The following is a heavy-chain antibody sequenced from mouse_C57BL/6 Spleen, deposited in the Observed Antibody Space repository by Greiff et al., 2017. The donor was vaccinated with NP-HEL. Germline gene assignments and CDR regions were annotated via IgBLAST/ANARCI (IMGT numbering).Heavy chain of an antibody. CDR1: GYTFTSYW. D-gene: IGHD1-1*01. J-gene: IGHJ1*03. V-gene: IGHV1-61*01. Sequence: QVQLQQPGAELVRPGSSVKLSCKASGYTFTSYWMDWVKQRPGQGLEWIGNIYPSDSETHYNQKFKDKATLTVDKSSSAAYMQLSSLTSEDSAVYYCARAYGTGYFDVWGTGTTVTVSS. CDR2: IYPSDSET. CDR3: ARAYGTGYFDV.